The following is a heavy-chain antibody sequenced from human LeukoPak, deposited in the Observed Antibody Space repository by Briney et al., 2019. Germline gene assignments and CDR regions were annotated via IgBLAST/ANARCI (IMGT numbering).Heavy chain of an antibody. Sequence: SETLSLTCAVYGGSFSGYYWSWIRQPPGKGLEWIGEINHSGSTNYNPSLKSRVTISVDTSKNQFSLKLSSVTAADTAVYYCARRGTMVRGVPRWFDPWGQGTLVTVSS. V-gene: IGHV4-34*01. D-gene: IGHD3-10*01. CDR2: INHSGST. CDR3: ARRGTMVRGVPRWFDP. J-gene: IGHJ5*02. CDR1: GGSFSGYY.